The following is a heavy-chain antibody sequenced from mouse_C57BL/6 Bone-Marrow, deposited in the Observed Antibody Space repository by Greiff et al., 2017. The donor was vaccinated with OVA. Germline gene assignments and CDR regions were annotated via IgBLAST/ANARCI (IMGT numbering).Heavy chain of an antibody. CDR3: SRSDFDY. CDR2: IYPGSSST. J-gene: IGHJ2*01. CDR1: GYTFTSYW. Sequence: QVQLQQPGAELVKPGASVKMSCKASGYTFTSYWITWVKQRPGQGLEWIGDIYPGSSSTNYNEKFKSKATLTVDTSSSKAYMQLNSRISEDTAVDYSSRSDFDYWGQGTTLTVSS. V-gene: IGHV1-55*01.